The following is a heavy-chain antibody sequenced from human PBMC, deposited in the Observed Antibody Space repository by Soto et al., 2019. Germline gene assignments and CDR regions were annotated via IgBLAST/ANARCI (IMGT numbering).Heavy chain of an antibody. J-gene: IGHJ4*02. CDR3: ASHLVMAGTRGFDH. CDR1: SGSVFSSNW. Sequence: QVQLQESGPGLVKPSGTLSLTCAVSSGSVFSSNWWSWVGLPPGKGLEWIGETRNSGGANYNPSLKSRVTITVDRSRNHIFLELSSVTGADTAVYYCASHLVMAGTRGFDHWGLGTLVTVSS. V-gene: IGHV4-4*02. CDR2: TRNSGGA. D-gene: IGHD6-19*01.